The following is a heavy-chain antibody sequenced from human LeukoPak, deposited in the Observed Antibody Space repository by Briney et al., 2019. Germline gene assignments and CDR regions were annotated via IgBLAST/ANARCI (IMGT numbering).Heavy chain of an antibody. Sequence: PGASLRLSCAASGFTFSSYAMSWVRQAPGKGLGWVSAISGSGGSTYYADSVKGRFTISRDNSKNTLYLQMNSLRAEDTAVYYCAKLPGYYGSGSFYFDYWGQGTLVTVSS. D-gene: IGHD3-10*01. CDR1: GFTFSSYA. CDR2: ISGSGGST. CDR3: AKLPGYYGSGSFYFDY. J-gene: IGHJ4*02. V-gene: IGHV3-23*01.